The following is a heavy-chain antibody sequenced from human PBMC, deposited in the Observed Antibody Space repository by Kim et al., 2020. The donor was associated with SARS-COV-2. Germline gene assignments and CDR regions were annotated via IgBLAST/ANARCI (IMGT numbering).Heavy chain of an antibody. CDR2: ISSSRSYT. V-gene: IGHV3-11*05. CDR1: GFTFSDYY. Sequence: GGSLRLSCAASGFTFSDYYMSWIRQAPGKGLEWVSYISSSRSYTNYADSVKGRFTISRDNTKNSLYLQMNSLRAEDTAVYYCARVGYDYVWGSYRDYYYYHGMAVWGKGTTVTVSS. CDR3: ARVGYDYVWGSYRDYYYYHGMAV. D-gene: IGHD3-16*02. J-gene: IGHJ6*04.